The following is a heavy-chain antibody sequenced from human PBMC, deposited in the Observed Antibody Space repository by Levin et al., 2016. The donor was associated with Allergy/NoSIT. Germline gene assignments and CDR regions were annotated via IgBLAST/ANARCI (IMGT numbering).Heavy chain of an antibody. V-gene: IGHV4-34*01. J-gene: IGHJ3*02. CDR3: ARNGAGYGFDI. D-gene: IGHD5-18*01. Sequence: WIRQPPGKGLECIGEIHHTGNRNYNPSLNSRLTISIDTSKNQISLELSSVTAADTAMYYCARNGAGYGFDIWGQGTLVTVSS. CDR2: IHHTGNR.